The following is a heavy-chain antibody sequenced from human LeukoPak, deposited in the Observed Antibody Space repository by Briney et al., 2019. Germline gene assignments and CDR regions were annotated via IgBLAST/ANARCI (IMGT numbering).Heavy chain of an antibody. J-gene: IGHJ3*02. CDR1: GYSFTSDW. CDR3: ARQNPLADVFDI. V-gene: IGHV5-51*01. Sequence: GESLKICCTGSGYSFTSDWIGLVRQIRGKRLEWMWIIYPGYSDTRHSPSFQGQVTMSADKSIRTAYLQWSSLKASDTAMYFCARQNPLADVFDIWGQGTMTAVSS. CDR2: IYPGYSDT.